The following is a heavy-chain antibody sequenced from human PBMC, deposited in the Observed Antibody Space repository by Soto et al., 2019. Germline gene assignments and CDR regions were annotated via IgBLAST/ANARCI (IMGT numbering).Heavy chain of an antibody. CDR1: GGSISSGGYY. CDR2: IYYSGST. V-gene: IGHV4-31*01. D-gene: IGHD2-2*01. CDR3: ARKFTGTTGFDY. Sequence: QVQLQESGPGLVKPSQTLSLTCTVSGGSISSGGYYWSWIRQHPGKGLEWIGYIYYSGSTYYNPSLKSPVNLSVRTSKNPFPPKLSSVTAADTAVYFWARKFTGTTGFDYWGQGTLVTVSS. J-gene: IGHJ4*02.